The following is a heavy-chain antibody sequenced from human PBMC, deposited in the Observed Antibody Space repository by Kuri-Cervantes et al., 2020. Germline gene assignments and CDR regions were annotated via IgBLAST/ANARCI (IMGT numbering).Heavy chain of an antibody. J-gene: IGHJ4*02. Sequence: ASVKVSCKASGYTFTSYDINWVRQTTGQGLEWMGWSNAGNGNTKYSQEFQGRVTITRDTSASTAYMELSSLRSEDMAVYYCAKGFIASIDYWGQGTLVTVSS. CDR3: AKGFIASIDY. D-gene: IGHD6-13*01. V-gene: IGHV1-3*02. CDR2: SNAGNGNT. CDR1: GYTFTSYD.